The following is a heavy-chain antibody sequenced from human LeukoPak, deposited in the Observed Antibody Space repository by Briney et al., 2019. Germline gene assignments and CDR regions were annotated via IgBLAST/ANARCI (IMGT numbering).Heavy chain of an antibody. J-gene: IGHJ4*02. CDR3: SMGVTNFFDF. CDR2: INPSGGNT. CDR1: RYTVTNFY. D-gene: IGHD3-16*01. V-gene: IGHV1-46*01. Sequence: ASVKVSCKASRYTVTNFYIQWVRQAPGQGLEWMGIINPSGGNTSYAPKFQGRVTITRDTSTSTVYMDLSRLTSEDTAVYYCSMGVTNFFDFWAQGILVTVSS.